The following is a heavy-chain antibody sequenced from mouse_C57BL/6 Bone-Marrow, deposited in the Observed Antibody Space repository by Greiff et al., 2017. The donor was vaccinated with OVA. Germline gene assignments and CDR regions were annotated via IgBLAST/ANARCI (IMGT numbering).Heavy chain of an antibody. CDR3: ARDGNYGWFAY. D-gene: IGHD2-1*01. CDR2: ISDGGSYT. V-gene: IGHV5-4*01. CDR1: RFTFSSYA. Sequence: EVKLQESGGGLVKPGGSLKLSCAASRFTFSSYAMSWVRQTPEKRLEWVATISDGGSYTYYPDNVKGRFTISRDNAKNNLYLQMSHLKSEDTAMYYCARDGNYGWFAYWGQGALVTVSA. J-gene: IGHJ3*01.